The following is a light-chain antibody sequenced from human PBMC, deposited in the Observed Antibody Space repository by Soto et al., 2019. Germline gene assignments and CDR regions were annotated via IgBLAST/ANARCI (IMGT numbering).Light chain of an antibody. J-gene: IGKJ5*01. CDR3: QQRYRWPPIT. CDR1: ESVFGY. CDR2: DAS. V-gene: IGKV3-11*01. Sequence: EVVLTQSPSTRSLSAWERAALSCRASESVFGYLAWYQHKPGQAPRLLIYDASNRATGVPARFSGSGSGTDFTLTISSLEPEDFAVYYCQQRYRWPPITFGQGTRLEIK.